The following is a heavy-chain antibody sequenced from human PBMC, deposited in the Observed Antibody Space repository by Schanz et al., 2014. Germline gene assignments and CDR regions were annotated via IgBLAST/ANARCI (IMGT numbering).Heavy chain of an antibody. J-gene: IGHJ4*02. Sequence: QVQLQESGPGLVKPSQTLSLTCAVSGGSISSGGYSWSWIRQPPGKGLEWIGYIFFRGSTYYNPSLKSRVTISIDTSKNQFSLRLTSVTAADTAVYYCATWSGTRLFHNWGQGTLVTVSS. CDR3: ATWSGTRLFHN. D-gene: IGHD1-7*01. V-gene: IGHV4-30-4*07. CDR2: IFFRGST. CDR1: GGSISSGGYS.